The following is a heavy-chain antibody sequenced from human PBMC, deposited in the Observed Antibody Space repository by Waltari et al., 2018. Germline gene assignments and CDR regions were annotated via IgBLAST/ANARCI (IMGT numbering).Heavy chain of an antibody. CDR2: CDPEDGET. Sequence: QVQLVQSGAEVKKPGASVKVSCKVSGYTLTELSMHWVRQAPGKGLEWMGGCDPEDGETSYAQKFQGRVTMTEDTSTDTAYMELSSLRSEDTAVYYCATDPRWEPLTPRGDSLNYWGQGTLVTVSS. CDR3: ATDPRWEPLTPRGDSLNY. CDR1: GYTLTELS. J-gene: IGHJ4*02. V-gene: IGHV1-24*01. D-gene: IGHD1-26*01.